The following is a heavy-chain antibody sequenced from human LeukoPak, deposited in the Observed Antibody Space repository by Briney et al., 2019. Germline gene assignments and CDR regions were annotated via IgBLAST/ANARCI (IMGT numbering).Heavy chain of an antibody. CDR2: IVEGSGNT. CDR1: GFTFTTSA. J-gene: IGHJ6*02. D-gene: IGHD3-22*01. V-gene: IGHV1-58*01. CDR3: AAASNYYDRSNYYSYAMDV. Sequence: GASVKVSCKASGFTFTTSAVQWVRQARGQRLEWIGWIVEGSGNTNYAQKFQERVTITRDMSTSTVYMDLSSQRSEDTAVYYCAAASNYYDRSNYYSYAMDVWGQGTTVTVSS.